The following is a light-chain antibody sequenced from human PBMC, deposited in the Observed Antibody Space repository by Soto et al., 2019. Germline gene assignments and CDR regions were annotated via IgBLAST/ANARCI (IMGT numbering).Light chain of an antibody. J-gene: IGKJ1*01. V-gene: IGKV1-12*01. CDR2: ATS. Sequence: IQMTQSPSSVSASVGDRVILTCRASQRISSWLAWYHQRPGKAPKLLIYATSTLETGVPSRFSGSGSGRDFTPTISSLQPEDLGSYFCQQANSVPWTFGQGTKVDIK. CDR1: QRISSW. CDR3: QQANSVPWT.